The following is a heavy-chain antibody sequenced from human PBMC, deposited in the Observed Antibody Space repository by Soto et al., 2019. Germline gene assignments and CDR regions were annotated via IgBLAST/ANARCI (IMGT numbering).Heavy chain of an antibody. D-gene: IGHD3-16*02. CDR3: ARYRDRSPRGRCNVFQI. CDR1: GGSISSYY. Sequence: SETLSLTCSVSGGSISSYYWSWILQPPGKGLEWIGYIYYSGSTNYNPSLKSRVTISVDTSKNQFSLRLSSVTAADTAVHYCARYRDRSPRGRCNVFQIGGKGTMVT. V-gene: IGHV4-59*01. CDR2: IYYSGST. J-gene: IGHJ3*02.